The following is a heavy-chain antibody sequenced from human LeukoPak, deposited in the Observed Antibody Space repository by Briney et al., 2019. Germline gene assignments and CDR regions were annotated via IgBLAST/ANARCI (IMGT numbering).Heavy chain of an antibody. D-gene: IGHD2-2*01. CDR3: ARDLRYCSSTSCPSKDAFDI. V-gene: IGHV1-2*06. Sequence: ASVKVSCKASGYTFTGYHMHWVRQAPGQGLEWMGRINHNSGGTNYAQKFQGRVTMTRDTSISTAYMELSRLRSDDTAVYYCARDLRYCSSTSCPSKDAFDIWGQGTMVTVSS. J-gene: IGHJ3*02. CDR1: GYTFTGYH. CDR2: INHNSGGT.